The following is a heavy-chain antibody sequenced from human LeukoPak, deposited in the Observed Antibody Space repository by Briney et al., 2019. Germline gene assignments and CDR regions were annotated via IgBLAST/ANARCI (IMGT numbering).Heavy chain of an antibody. Sequence: SQTLSLTCTVSGGSISSNYWSWIRQSPGKGLEWIGYIYYRGSTDYNPSLKSRVTLSVDTSKNQFSLKLSSVTAADTAVYYCARQNYDEVNYYYYGLDVWGQGTTVTVSS. D-gene: IGHD3-3*01. CDR1: GGSISSNY. J-gene: IGHJ6*02. CDR2: IYYRGST. V-gene: IGHV4-59*08. CDR3: ARQNYDEVNYYYYGLDV.